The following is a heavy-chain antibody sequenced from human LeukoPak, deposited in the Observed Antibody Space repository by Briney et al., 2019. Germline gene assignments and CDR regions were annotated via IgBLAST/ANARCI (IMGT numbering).Heavy chain of an antibody. Sequence: SETLPLTCAVYGGSFSGYYWSWIRQPPGKGLEWIGEINHSGSTNYNPSLKSRVTISVDTSKNQFSLKLSSVTAADTAVYYCAGRIGDYSELVTLFDYWGQGTLVTVSS. CDR2: INHSGST. J-gene: IGHJ4*02. D-gene: IGHD4-17*01. V-gene: IGHV4-34*01. CDR3: AGRIGDYSELVTLFDY. CDR1: GGSFSGYY.